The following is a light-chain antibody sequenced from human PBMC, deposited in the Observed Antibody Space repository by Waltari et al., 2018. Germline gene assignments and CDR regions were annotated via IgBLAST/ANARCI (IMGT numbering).Light chain of an antibody. CDR2: WAS. Sequence: DIVMTQSPDSLPVSLGERATINCKSSQSVLYNSNNKNYLAWYQQKPGQPPKLLIYWASTRQSGVPDRFSGGGSGTDFTLTISSLQAEDVAVYYCQQYYSSPRTFGQGTKVEIK. V-gene: IGKV4-1*01. J-gene: IGKJ1*01. CDR3: QQYYSSPRT. CDR1: QSVLYNSNNKNY.